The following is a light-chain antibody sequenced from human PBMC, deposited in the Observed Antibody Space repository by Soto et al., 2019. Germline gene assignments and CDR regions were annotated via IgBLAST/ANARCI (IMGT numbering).Light chain of an antibody. CDR3: CSYAGSSYV. Sequence: LTQPASVSGSPGQSITISCTGTSSDVGSYNLVSWYQQHPGKAPKLMIYEVSKRPSGVSNRFSGSKSGNTASLTISGLQAEDEADYYCCSYAGSSYVFGNGTKVTVL. CDR2: EVS. V-gene: IGLV2-23*02. CDR1: SSDVGSYNL. J-gene: IGLJ1*01.